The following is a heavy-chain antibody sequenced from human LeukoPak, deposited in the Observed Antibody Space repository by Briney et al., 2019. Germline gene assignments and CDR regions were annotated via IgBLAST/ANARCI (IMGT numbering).Heavy chain of an antibody. J-gene: IGHJ4*02. Sequence: SVKVSCKASGGTFSSYAISWVRQAPGQGLEWMGGIIPIFGTANYAQKFQGRVTITADESTSTAYMELSSLRSEDTAVYCCARGGSGYDQHFDYWGQGTLVTVSS. CDR2: IIPIFGTA. V-gene: IGHV1-69*13. CDR1: GGTFSSYA. CDR3: ARGGSGYDQHFDY. D-gene: IGHD5-12*01.